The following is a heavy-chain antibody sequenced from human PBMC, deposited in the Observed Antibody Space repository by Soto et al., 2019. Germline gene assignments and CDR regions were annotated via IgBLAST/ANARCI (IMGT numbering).Heavy chain of an antibody. D-gene: IGHD3-3*01. V-gene: IGHV3-21*01. CDR2: ITSSGEYI. Sequence: PGGSLRLCCAASGFAFIYYTMNWVRQAPGKGLEWVSSITSSGEYIYHADSVKGRFTISRDNAKNSLYLQMNSLRAEDTAVYYCARDRYASYDSWIGYPNDYWGRGTLVTVSS. CDR3: ARDRYASYDSWIGYPNDY. CDR1: GFAFIYYT. J-gene: IGHJ4*02.